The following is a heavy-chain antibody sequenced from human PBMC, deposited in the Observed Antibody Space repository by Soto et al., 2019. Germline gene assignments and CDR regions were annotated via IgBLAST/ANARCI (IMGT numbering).Heavy chain of an antibody. CDR1: GFTFSSYA. V-gene: IGHV3-23*01. J-gene: IGHJ3*02. D-gene: IGHD2-2*01. Sequence: GGSLRLSCAASGFTFSSYAMRWVRQAPGKGLEWVAIIGGGGVNKYYADSVKGRFTISRDNSSNALYLQMSSLRAGDTAVYYCAKGILAKPPSSRALDIWGQGTMVTV. CDR3: AKGILAKPPSSRALDI. CDR2: IGGGGVNK.